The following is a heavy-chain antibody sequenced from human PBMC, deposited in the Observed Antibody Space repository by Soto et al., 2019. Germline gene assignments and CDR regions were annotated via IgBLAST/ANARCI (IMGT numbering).Heavy chain of an antibody. CDR1: GYTFTKFH. V-gene: IGHV1-3*01. CDR2: INAGSGNT. D-gene: IGHD2-2*01. CDR3: AREEGYCSSTNCYAGYYYFYMAV. J-gene: IGHJ6*03. Sequence: ASVKVSCKASGYTFTKFHIHWVRQAPGQGLEWMGMINAGSGNTKDSQTFQGRVTITRDTSASTAYMELSSLRPEDTAVYYCAREEGYCSSTNCYAGYYYFYMAVWGKGTTVTVSS.